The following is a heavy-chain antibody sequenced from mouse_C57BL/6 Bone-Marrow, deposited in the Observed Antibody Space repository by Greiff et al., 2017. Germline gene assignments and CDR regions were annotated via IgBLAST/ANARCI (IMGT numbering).Heavy chain of an antibody. CDR2: IDPEDGDT. D-gene: IGHD2-3*01. V-gene: IGHV14-1*01. CDR3: TSDGSWYFDV. Sequence: EVQLQQSGAELVRPGASVKLSCTASGFNIKDYYMHWVKQRPEQGLEWIGRIDPEDGDTEYAPKFQGKATMTADPSSNTAYLQLSSLTSEDTAVYYCTSDGSWYFDVWGTGTTVTVSS. CDR1: GFNIKDYY. J-gene: IGHJ1*03.